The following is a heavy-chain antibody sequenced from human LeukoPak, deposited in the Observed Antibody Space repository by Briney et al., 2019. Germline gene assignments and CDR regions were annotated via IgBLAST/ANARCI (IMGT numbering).Heavy chain of an antibody. V-gene: IGHV4-4*09. CDR2: IYASGST. J-gene: IGHJ3*02. CDR3: ARHYYDSSGYYREAFDM. CDR1: GVSISTYY. D-gene: IGHD3-22*01. Sequence: SETLSLTCSVPGVSISTYYRSYIRQPPGEGLEWVGYIYASGSTKYNPSLKSGVTILMDTSKSQFSLRLNSMTGADTEVYYFARHYYDSSGYYREAFDMWGQGTMVTVSS.